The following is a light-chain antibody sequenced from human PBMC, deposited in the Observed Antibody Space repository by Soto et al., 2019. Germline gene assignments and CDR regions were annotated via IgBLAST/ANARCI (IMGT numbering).Light chain of an antibody. CDR1: QSLSAW. CDR3: QQYDTFQLS. V-gene: IGKV1-5*03. J-gene: IGKJ4*01. Sequence: DIQLTQSPSTLSASVGDRVTITCRASQSLSAWLAWYQQIPGTAPKLLIYRPASLEDGVPSRFSGSGSGTEFTLTIGSLQPDDFATYYGQQYDTFQLSFGGGTKVEIK. CDR2: RPA.